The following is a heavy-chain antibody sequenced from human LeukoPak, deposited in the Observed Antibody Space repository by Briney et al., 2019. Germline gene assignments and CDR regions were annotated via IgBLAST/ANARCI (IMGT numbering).Heavy chain of an antibody. CDR1: GFTFDDFA. D-gene: IGHD2-15*01. J-gene: IGHJ5*01. CDR2: IDWNSSRK. Sequence: PGGSLRLSCAASGFTFDDFAMPWVRQAPGKGLERVASIDWNSSRKDYAPSVKGRFTISRDNAKNSLHLQMNSLKVEDTALYFCAKTTSFYSTGGWFDSWGQGTPVTVSS. V-gene: IGHV3-9*01. CDR3: AKTTSFYSTGGWFDS.